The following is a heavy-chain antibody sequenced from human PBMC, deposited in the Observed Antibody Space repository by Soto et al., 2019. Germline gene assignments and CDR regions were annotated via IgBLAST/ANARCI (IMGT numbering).Heavy chain of an antibody. Sequence: SVKVSCKASGGTFSSYTISWVRQAPGQGLEWMGRIIPILGIANYAQKFQGRVTITADKSTSTAYMELSSLRSEDTAVYYCARDKSIAVAGPRAGPGWFDPWGQGTLVTVS. CDR3: ARDKSIAVAGPRAGPGWFDP. CDR2: IIPILGIA. V-gene: IGHV1-69*04. J-gene: IGHJ5*02. CDR1: GGTFSSYT. D-gene: IGHD6-19*01.